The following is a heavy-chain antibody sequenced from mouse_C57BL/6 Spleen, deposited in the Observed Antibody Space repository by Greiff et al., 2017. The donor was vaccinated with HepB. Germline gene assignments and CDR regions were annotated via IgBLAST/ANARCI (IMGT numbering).Heavy chain of an antibody. J-gene: IGHJ1*03. D-gene: IGHD1-1*01. Sequence: EVQLQQSGPELVKPGASVKISCKASGYTFTDYYMNWVKQSHGKSLEWIGEINPNNGGTSYNQKFKGKATLTVDMSSSTAYMEHRSLTSEDSSVYYCARDYYGSISWYFDFWGTGTTVTVSS. CDR1: GYTFTDYY. V-gene: IGHV1-26*01. CDR3: ARDYYGSISWYFDF. CDR2: INPNNGGT.